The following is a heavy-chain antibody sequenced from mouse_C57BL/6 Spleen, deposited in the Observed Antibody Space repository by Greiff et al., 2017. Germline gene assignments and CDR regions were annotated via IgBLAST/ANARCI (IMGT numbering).Heavy chain of an antibody. CDR3: ARRREDYDQGYYAMDY. Sequence: DVMLVESGGGLVQPGGSLKLSCAASGFTFSDYYMYWVRQTPEKRLEWVAYISNGGGSTYYPDTVKGRFTISRDNAKNTLYLQMSRLKSEDTAMYYCARRREDYDQGYYAMDYWGQGTSVTVSS. CDR1: GFTFSDYY. J-gene: IGHJ4*01. V-gene: IGHV5-12*01. CDR2: ISNGGGST. D-gene: IGHD2-4*01.